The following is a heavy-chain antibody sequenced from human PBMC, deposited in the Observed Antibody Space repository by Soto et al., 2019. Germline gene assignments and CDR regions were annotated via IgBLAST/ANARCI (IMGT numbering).Heavy chain of an antibody. Sequence: EVQLVESGGGLVQPGGSLRLSCAASGFTFSNYRMNWVRQAPGKGLEWVANINEDGSEKYYVDSAKGRFTISRDNAKNSLHLQMSSMRAEDTAVYYCARDLFDYWGQGTLVTLSS. CDR3: ARDLFDY. CDR1: GFTFSNYR. V-gene: IGHV3-7*01. J-gene: IGHJ4*02. CDR2: INEDGSEK.